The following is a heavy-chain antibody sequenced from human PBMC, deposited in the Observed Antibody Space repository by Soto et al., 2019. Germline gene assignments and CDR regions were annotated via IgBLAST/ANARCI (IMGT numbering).Heavy chain of an antibody. Sequence: SETLSLTCSVSGGSISISNFYWGWVRQSPGRGLEWIGYIYYSGSTYYNPSLKSRVTISVDTSKNQFSLKLSSVTAADTAVYYCAREVVTIFGVVIIAYMDVRGKGTTVTVSS. CDR3: AREVVTIFGVVIIAYMDV. J-gene: IGHJ6*03. CDR2: IYYSGST. D-gene: IGHD3-3*01. V-gene: IGHV4-39*07. CDR1: GGSISISNFY.